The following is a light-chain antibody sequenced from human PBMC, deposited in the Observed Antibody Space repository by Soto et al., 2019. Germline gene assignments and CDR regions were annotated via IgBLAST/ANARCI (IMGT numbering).Light chain of an antibody. CDR3: QQYGGAPPHT. J-gene: IGKJ2*01. V-gene: IGKV3-20*01. CDR2: GVS. CDR1: QSITNNY. Sequence: EIVLTQSPGTLSLSPGDRATLSCRASQSITNNYLAWYQQKPGQTPRPLIYGVSSRATGIPDRFSGSGSGTDFTLSVSRLESEDFAVYYWQQYGGAPPHTFGQGTKLVIK.